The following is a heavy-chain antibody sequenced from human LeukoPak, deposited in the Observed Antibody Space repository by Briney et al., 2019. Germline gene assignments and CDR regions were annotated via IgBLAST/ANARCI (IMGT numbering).Heavy chain of an antibody. D-gene: IGHD3-16*01. V-gene: IGHV3-30*04. CDR1: GFTFRSYA. CDR2: ISYDGNNQ. CDR3: AKDAGDQGYFDY. J-gene: IGHJ4*02. Sequence: PERSLRLSCAASGFTFRSYAMHWVRQAPGTGLEWVSFISYDGNNQYYADSVKGRFTISRDNSKNTLYLQMNSLRTEDTAVYYCAKDAGDQGYFDYWGQGTLVTVSS.